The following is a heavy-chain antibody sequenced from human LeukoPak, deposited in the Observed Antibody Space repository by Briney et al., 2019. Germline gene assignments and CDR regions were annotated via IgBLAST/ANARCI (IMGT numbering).Heavy chain of an antibody. D-gene: IGHD6-19*01. CDR1: GFTFSSYN. CDR2: TSRNSSYI. J-gene: IGHJ2*01. CDR3: AREADSPYSSGWYGGYYWYFDL. V-gene: IGHV3-21*01. Sequence: GGSLRLSCAASGFTFSSYNMNWVRQAPGKGLEWVSSTSRNSSYIYYADSVKGRFTISRDNAKNSLYLQMNSLRAEDTAVYYCAREADSPYSSGWYGGYYWYFDLWGRGTLVTVSS.